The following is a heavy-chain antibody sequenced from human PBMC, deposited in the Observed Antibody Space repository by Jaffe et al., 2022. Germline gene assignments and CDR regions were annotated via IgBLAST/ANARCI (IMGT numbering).Heavy chain of an antibody. Sequence: QITLKESGPTLVKPTQTLTLTCTFSGFSLSTSGVGVGWIRQPPGKALEWLALIYWDDDKRYSPSLKSRLTITKDTSKNEVVLTMTIMDPVDTATYYCAHFLTELYYASGSYPNWFDSWGQGTLVTVSS. CDR2: IYWDDDK. J-gene: IGHJ5*01. CDR3: AHFLTELYYASGSYPNWFDS. V-gene: IGHV2-5*02. D-gene: IGHD3-10*01. CDR1: GFSLSTSGVG.